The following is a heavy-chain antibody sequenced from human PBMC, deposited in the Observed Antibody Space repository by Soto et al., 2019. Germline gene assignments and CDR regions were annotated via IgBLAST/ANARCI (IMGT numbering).Heavy chain of an antibody. V-gene: IGHV3-13*01. D-gene: IGHD2-15*01. Sequence: GGSLRLSCAASGFTFSSYDMHWVRQVTGKGLEWVSGIGAAGDTYYPDSVKGRFTISRENAKNSFYLQMNSLRAGDTAVYYCARGASWLDCTGGSCYRNWFDPWGQGTLVTVSS. CDR1: GFTFSSYD. CDR3: ARGASWLDCTGGSCYRNWFDP. CDR2: IGAAGDT. J-gene: IGHJ5*02.